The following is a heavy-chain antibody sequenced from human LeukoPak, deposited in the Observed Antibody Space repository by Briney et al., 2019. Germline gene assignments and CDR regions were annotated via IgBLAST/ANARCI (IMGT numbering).Heavy chain of an antibody. J-gene: IGHJ4*02. CDR3: ARDVGYGSGSPIMGFDY. Sequence: GGSLRLSCAASGFTFNIYSMNWVRQAPGKGLEWVSSISGTSNYIYYADSVKGRFTISRDNAKNSLYLHMNSLRAEDTAVYYCARDVGYGSGSPIMGFDYWGQGTLVTVFS. D-gene: IGHD3-10*01. CDR2: ISGTSNYI. CDR1: GFTFNIYS. V-gene: IGHV3-21*04.